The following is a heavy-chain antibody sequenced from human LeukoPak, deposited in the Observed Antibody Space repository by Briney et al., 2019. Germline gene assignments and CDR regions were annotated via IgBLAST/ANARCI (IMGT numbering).Heavy chain of an antibody. Sequence: GGSLRLSCAASGFTFSSYAMSWVRQAPGKGLEWVSAISGSGGSTYYADSVKGRFTISRDNSKNTLYLQMNSLRAEDTALYYCWKVFRGKRWFGGDYFDYWGQGTLVNVPS. CDR1: GFTFSSYA. J-gene: IGHJ4*02. CDR2: ISGSGGST. V-gene: IGHV3-23*01. CDR3: WKVFRGKRWFGGDYFDY. D-gene: IGHD3-10*01.